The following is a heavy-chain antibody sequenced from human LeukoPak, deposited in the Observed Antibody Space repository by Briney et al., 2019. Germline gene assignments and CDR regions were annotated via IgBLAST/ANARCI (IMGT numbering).Heavy chain of an antibody. V-gene: IGHV4-31*03. CDR2: ISYSGTA. J-gene: IGHJ4*02. CDR3: ARVVCQGISGYCSDGSHLYSDL. CDR1: GGSMKTDTYY. Sequence: SETLSLTCTVSGGSMKTDTYYWTWIRQRPGKGLESVGYISYSGTAYHNPSLQSRVSLLLDTSKNQFSLRLTSVTAADTATYFCARVVCQGISGYCSDGSHLYSDLWGQGTLVTVSS. D-gene: IGHD2-15*01.